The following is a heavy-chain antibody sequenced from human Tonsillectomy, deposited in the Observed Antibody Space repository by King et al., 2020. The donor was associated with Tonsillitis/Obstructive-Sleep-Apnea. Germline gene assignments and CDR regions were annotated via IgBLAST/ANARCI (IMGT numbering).Heavy chain of an antibody. CDR2: IYYSGST. Sequence: VQLQESGPGLVKPSETLSLTCTVSGGSISSYYWSWIRQPPGKGLEWIGYIYYSGSTNYNPSLKSRVTISVDTSKNQFSLKLSSVTAADTAVYYCAGGRYFDSFDYWGQGTLVTVSS. V-gene: IGHV4-59*08. CDR1: GGSISSYY. D-gene: IGHD3-9*01. J-gene: IGHJ4*02. CDR3: AGGRYFDSFDY.